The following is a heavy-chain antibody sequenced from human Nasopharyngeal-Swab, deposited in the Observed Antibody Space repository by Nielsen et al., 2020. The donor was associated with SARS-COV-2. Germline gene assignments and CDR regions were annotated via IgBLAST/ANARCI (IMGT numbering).Heavy chain of an antibody. CDR1: GFTFSSYG. V-gene: IGHV3-30*03. CDR2: ISYDGSNK. J-gene: IGHJ6*03. CDR3: VGQSPEGYYYYYMDV. Sequence: GESLKISCAASGFTFSSYGMHWVRQAPGKGLEWVAVISYDGSNKYYADSVKGRFTISRDNSKNTLYLQMNSVRVEDTAVYYCVGQSPEGYYYYYMDVWGTGTTVTVSS.